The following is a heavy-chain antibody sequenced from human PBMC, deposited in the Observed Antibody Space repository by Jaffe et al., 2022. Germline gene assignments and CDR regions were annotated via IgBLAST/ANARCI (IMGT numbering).Heavy chain of an antibody. V-gene: IGHV1-69*08. CDR2: IIPILGIA. J-gene: IGHJ5*02. Sequence: QVQLVQSGAEVKKPGSSVKVSCKASGGTFSSYTISWVRQAPGQGLEWMGRIIPILGIANYAQKFQGRVTITADKSTSTAYMELSSLRSEDTAVYYCARDLGSHSGSYYVSWGQGTLVTVSS. CDR1: GGTFSSYT. D-gene: IGHD1-26*01. CDR3: ARDLGSHSGSYYVS.